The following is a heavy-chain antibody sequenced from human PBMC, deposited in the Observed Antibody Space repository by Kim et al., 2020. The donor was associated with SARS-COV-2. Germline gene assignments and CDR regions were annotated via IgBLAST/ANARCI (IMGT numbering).Heavy chain of an antibody. CDR3: AKLYGMDV. V-gene: IGHV3-23*01. CDR2: GGST. J-gene: IGHJ6*02. Sequence: GGSTYNAAPGKGRFTISRDNAKNTLYLQMNSLRAEDTAVYYCAKLYGMDVWGQGTTVTVSS.